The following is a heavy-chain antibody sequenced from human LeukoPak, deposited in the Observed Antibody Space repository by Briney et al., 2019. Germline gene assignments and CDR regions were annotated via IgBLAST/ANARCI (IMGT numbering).Heavy chain of an antibody. J-gene: IGHJ4*02. CDR1: GFTFSNYN. D-gene: IGHD6-13*01. V-gene: IGHV3-48*01. CDR2: ITLSSSTI. Sequence: GGSLRLSCAASGFTFSNYNMNWVRQAPGKGLEWVSYITLSSSTIYYADSVKGRFTISRDNAKNSLYLQMHSLRAEDTAVYYCAREPTYSSSWYTTCDYWGQGTLVTVSS. CDR3: AREPTYSSSWYTTCDY.